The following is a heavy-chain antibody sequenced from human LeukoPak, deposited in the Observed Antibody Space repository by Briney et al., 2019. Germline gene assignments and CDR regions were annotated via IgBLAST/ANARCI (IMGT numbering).Heavy chain of an antibody. D-gene: IGHD2-2*01. Sequence: ASVKVSCKASGYTFTSYGISWVRQAPGQGLEWMGWISAYNGNTNYAQKLQGRVTMTTDTSTSTAYMELRSLRSDDTAVYYCARHCSSTSCYLHDAFDIWGQGTMVTVSS. J-gene: IGHJ3*02. CDR3: ARHCSSTSCYLHDAFDI. CDR2: ISAYNGNT. V-gene: IGHV1-18*01. CDR1: GYTFTSYG.